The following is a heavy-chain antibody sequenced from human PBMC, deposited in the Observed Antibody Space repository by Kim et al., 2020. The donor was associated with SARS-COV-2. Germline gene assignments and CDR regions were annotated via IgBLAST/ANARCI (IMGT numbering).Heavy chain of an antibody. Sequence: YSTEYAATVQGKLIISRDHSQNSVYLQMNSLKAGDTAVYYCTRRIFDAFDIWGQGAMVTVSS. J-gene: IGHJ3*02. CDR3: TRRIFDAFDI. CDR2: YST. D-gene: IGHD2-15*01. V-gene: IGHV3-72*01.